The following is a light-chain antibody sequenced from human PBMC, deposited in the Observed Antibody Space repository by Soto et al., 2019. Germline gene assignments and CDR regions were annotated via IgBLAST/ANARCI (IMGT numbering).Light chain of an antibody. CDR1: QSVLYSSNNKNF. Sequence: DIVMTQSPDSLAVSLGERATINCKSSQSVLYSSNNKNFLAWYRQKPGQPPKLLIYWASSRESGVPERFSGSGSGTDFSLTISSLQADDVAVYFCQQYYNMSITFGQGTRLEIK. CDR3: QQYYNMSIT. CDR2: WAS. J-gene: IGKJ5*01. V-gene: IGKV4-1*01.